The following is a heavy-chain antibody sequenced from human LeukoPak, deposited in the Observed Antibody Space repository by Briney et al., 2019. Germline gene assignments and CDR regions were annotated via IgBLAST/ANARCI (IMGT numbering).Heavy chain of an antibody. J-gene: IGHJ4*02. CDR3: AKDGKKYGSTWDFDY. CDR1: GFTFSSYR. V-gene: IGHV3-21*01. D-gene: IGHD6-13*01. CDR2: ISSSSSYI. Sequence: GGSLRLSCAASGFTFSSYRMNWARHAPGEGLEWLSSISSSSSYIYYPDSEKGRHTISRDTATNTLYQQINSLSAHDTAVYYCAKDGKKYGSTWDFDYWGQGTLVTVSS.